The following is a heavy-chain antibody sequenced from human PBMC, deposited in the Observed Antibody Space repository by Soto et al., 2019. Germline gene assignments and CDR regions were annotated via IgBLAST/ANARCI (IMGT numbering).Heavy chain of an antibody. CDR2: INPNSGDT. V-gene: IGHV1-2*02. J-gene: IGHJ4*02. CDR3: ARDRTGTAVY. D-gene: IGHD1-1*01. Sequence: WASVKVSCKASGYSFTGTYMHWVRQAPGQGLEWMGWINPNSGDTNYAQKFQGRVTMTRDTSISTAYMELSRLRSDDTAVYYCARDRTGTAVYCGQGTLVTVSS. CDR1: GYSFTGTY.